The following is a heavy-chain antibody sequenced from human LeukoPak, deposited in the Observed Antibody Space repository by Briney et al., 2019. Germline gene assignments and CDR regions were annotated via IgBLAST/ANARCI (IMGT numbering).Heavy chain of an antibody. CDR2: INHSGST. CDR1: GGSFSGYY. Sequence: SETLSLTCAVYGGSFSGYYWSWIRQPPGKGLEWIGEINHSGSTNYNPSLKSRVTISVDTSKNQLSLKLSSVTAADTAVYYCARGSGAFDIWGQGTMVTVSS. V-gene: IGHV4-34*01. CDR3: ARGSGAFDI. J-gene: IGHJ3*02.